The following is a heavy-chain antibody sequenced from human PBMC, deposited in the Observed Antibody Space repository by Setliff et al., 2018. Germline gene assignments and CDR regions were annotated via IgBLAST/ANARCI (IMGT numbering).Heavy chain of an antibody. J-gene: IGHJ6*02. CDR2: IYHNGNT. D-gene: IGHD5-18*01. CDR3: ARDRTAYSYGLDV. Sequence: SETLSLTCTVSGGSISPYFWSWIRQPPGKGLEWIGYIYHNGNTNFNPSLKTRVSMSVDTSKNQIALNLRSVTAADTAVYYCARDRTAYSYGLDVWGQGTTVTVSS. V-gene: IGHV4-59*01. CDR1: GGSISPYF.